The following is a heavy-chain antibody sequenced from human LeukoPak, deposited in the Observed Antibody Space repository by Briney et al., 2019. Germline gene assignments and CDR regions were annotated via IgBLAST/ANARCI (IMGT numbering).Heavy chain of an antibody. Sequence: GASVKVSCKASGYTFFSYPMHWVRQAPGQRLEWMGWINAGNGNTKYSQKFQGRVTITRDTSASTAYMELSSLRSEDTAVYYCASGGDFWSGSLFHWGQGTLVTVSS. CDR2: INAGNGNT. CDR3: ASGGDFWSGSLFH. V-gene: IGHV1-3*01. D-gene: IGHD3-3*01. J-gene: IGHJ4*02. CDR1: GYTFFSYP.